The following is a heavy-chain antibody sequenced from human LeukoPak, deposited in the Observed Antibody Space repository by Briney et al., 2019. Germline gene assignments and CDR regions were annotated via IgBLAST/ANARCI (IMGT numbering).Heavy chain of an antibody. CDR2: IYHSGST. Sequence: PSETLSLTCAVSGYSISSGYYWGWIRQPPGRGLEWIGSIYHSGSTYYNPSLESRVTISVDTSKNQFSLKLSSVTAADTAEYYCARGGIAGDNWFDPWGQGTLVTVSS. CDR3: ARGGIAGDNWFDP. CDR1: GYSISSGYY. J-gene: IGHJ5*02. D-gene: IGHD6-13*01. V-gene: IGHV4-38-2*01.